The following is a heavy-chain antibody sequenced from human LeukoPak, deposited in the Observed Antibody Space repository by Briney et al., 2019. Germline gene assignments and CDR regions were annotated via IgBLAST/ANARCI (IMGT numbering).Heavy chain of an antibody. CDR3: ARQSGSQRRRYCSSTSCYGSWYFDL. Sequence: SETLSLTCTVSGGSISSSSYYWGWIRLPPGKGLEWIGSIYYSGSTYYNPSLKSRVTISVDTSKNQFSLKLSSVTAADTAVYYCARQSGSQRRRYCSSTSCYGSWYFDLWGRGTLVTVSS. CDR2: IYYSGST. CDR1: GGSISSSSYY. J-gene: IGHJ2*01. V-gene: IGHV4-39*01. D-gene: IGHD2-2*01.